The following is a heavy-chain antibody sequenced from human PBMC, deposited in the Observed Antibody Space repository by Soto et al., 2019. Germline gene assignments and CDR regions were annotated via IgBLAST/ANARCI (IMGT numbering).Heavy chain of an antibody. J-gene: IGHJ4*02. V-gene: IGHV2-5*02. D-gene: IGHD2-2*01. Sequence: QITLNESGPTLVKPTQTPTLTCTFSGFSLSTRDVGVGWIRQPPGEALEWLGVVYWDDSKTYSPSLESRLTITKDTSKNQLVLRMTKMDPVDTATYFCAHCRGGVASFWGQATLVTVSS. CDR1: GFSLSTRDVG. CDR2: VYWDDSK. CDR3: AHCRGGVASF.